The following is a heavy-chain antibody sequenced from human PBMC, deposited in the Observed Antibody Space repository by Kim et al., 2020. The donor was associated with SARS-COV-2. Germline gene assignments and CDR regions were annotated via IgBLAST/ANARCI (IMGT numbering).Heavy chain of an antibody. CDR3: AKGQYYTGSERSPFDY. Sequence: GGSLRLSCAASGLTFSNYAMSWVRQAPGKGLEWVSSINGGGSGTFYADSVKGRFTISRDNSKNTLYLQMNSLRAEDTAVYYCAKGQYYTGSERSPFDYWGQGTLVTVSS. CDR2: INGGGSGT. J-gene: IGHJ4*02. CDR1: GLTFSNYA. D-gene: IGHD2-8*02. V-gene: IGHV3-23*01.